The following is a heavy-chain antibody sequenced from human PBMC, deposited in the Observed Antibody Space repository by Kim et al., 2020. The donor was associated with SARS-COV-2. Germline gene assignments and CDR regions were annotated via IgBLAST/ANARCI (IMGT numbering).Heavy chain of an antibody. Sequence: LSLTCAASGFTIINAWMTWVRQAPGKGLELVGRIRGKADGGTSDYAARVKGRFTISRDDSRNTLYLQMNSLKAEDTAVYYCTTVSNGKLDYWGQGTLVTVSS. CDR3: TTVSNGKLDY. V-gene: IGHV3-15*01. CDR2: IRGKADGGTS. CDR1: GFTIINAW. D-gene: IGHD1-1*01. J-gene: IGHJ4*02.